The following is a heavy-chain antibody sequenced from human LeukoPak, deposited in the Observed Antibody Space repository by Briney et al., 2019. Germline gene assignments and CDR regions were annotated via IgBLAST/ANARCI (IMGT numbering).Heavy chain of an antibody. CDR3: ARADSSGYYEGVVDY. V-gene: IGHV1-2*06. Sequence: ASVKVSCKDSGYTFTGYYMHWVRQAPGQGLEWMGRINPNSGGTNYAQKFQGRVTMTRDTSISTAYMELSRLRSDDTAVYYCARADSSGYYEGVVDYWGQGTLVTVSS. J-gene: IGHJ4*02. D-gene: IGHD3-22*01. CDR2: INPNSGGT. CDR1: GYTFTGYY.